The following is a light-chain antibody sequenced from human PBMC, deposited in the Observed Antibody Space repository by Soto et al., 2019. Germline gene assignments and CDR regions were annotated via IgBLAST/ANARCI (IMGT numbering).Light chain of an antibody. CDR2: EVR. V-gene: IGLV2-18*01. Sequence: QSALTQPPSVSGSPGQSVTISCTGASSDVGRYNRVSWYQQSPGTAPKLLIYEVRNRPSGVPDRFSGSRSANTASLTISGLQAEDEADYYCSLYTTNSTFVFGAGTKLTGL. CDR1: SSDVGRYNR. J-gene: IGLJ1*01. CDR3: SLYTTNSTFV.